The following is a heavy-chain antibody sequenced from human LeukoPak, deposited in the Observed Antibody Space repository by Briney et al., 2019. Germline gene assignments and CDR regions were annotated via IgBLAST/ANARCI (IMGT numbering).Heavy chain of an antibody. CDR3: ARSRDGYRRCPKSAEYFQH. J-gene: IGHJ1*01. D-gene: IGHD5-24*01. V-gene: IGHV1-69*05. CDR1: GATFSSYA. Sequence: ASVKLSCNASGATFSSYAISWVRQAPGQGLEWMGGTIPIFGTANDAQEFQGRVTITTDESTSTAYMELSSLRAEDTAVYYCARSRDGYRRCPKSAEYFQHWGQGTLVTVSS. CDR2: TIPIFGTA.